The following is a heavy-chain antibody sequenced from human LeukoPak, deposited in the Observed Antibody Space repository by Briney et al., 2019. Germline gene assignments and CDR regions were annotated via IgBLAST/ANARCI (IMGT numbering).Heavy chain of an antibody. D-gene: IGHD3-9*01. CDR1: GYTFTGYY. Sequence: RASVKVSCKASGYTFTGYYMHWVRQAPGQGLEWMGWINPNSGGTNYAQKFQGRVTMTRDTSISTAYMELSRLRSDDTAVYYCATTILSEAETIFWGRGTLVTVSS. V-gene: IGHV1-2*02. CDR2: INPNSGGT. J-gene: IGHJ2*01. CDR3: ATTILSEAETIF.